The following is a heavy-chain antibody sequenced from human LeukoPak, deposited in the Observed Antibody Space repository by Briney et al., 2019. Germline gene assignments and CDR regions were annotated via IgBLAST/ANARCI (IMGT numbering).Heavy chain of an antibody. CDR1: GLTLSNYG. CDR3: ATRGVVIRVILVGFHKEAYYFDS. J-gene: IGHJ4*02. D-gene: IGHD3-22*01. Sequence: GGSLRLSCAVSGLTLSNYGMSWVRQTPGKGLEWVAGISGSGGTTSYADSVKGRFTISRDNPKNTLYLQMNSLRAEDTAVYFCATRGVVIRVILVGFHKEAYYFDSWGQGALVTVSS. CDR2: ISGSGGTT. V-gene: IGHV3-23*01.